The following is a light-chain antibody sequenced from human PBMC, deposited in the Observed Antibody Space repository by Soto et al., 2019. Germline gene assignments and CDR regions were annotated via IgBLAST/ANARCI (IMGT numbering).Light chain of an antibody. CDR3: QQYLNRWT. V-gene: IGKV1-5*03. J-gene: IGKJ1*01. Sequence: DIQMTQSPSPLSASLGDRVTITCRASQSISTWLAWYQQKPGKAPKLLIYKASSLEGGVPSRFSGSGSGTEFTLTISSLQPDDFATYYCQQYLNRWTFGQGTKVDIK. CDR2: KAS. CDR1: QSISTW.